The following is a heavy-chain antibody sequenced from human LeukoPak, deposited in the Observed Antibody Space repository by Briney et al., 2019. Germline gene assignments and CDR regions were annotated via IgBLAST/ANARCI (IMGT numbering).Heavy chain of an antibody. Sequence: SVKVSCKASGGTFSSYGISWVRLAPGQGLEWMGGIIPIFRTTNYAPKFRGRVTITTDESSSTAYMELTGLRSDDTAVYYCARSRRAGYNVYYFDSWGQGTLVTVSS. CDR3: ARSRRAGYNVYYFDS. J-gene: IGHJ4*02. CDR2: IIPIFRTT. V-gene: IGHV1-69*05. CDR1: GGTFSSYG. D-gene: IGHD5-24*01.